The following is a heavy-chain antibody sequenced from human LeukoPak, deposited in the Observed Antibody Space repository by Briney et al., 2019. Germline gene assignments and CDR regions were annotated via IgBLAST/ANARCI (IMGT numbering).Heavy chain of an antibody. J-gene: IGHJ4*02. D-gene: IGHD1-26*01. CDR1: GGTFSSYA. V-gene: IGHV1-69*05. CDR3: ARDRESGSYYEGSDY. Sequence: ASVKVSCKASGGTFSSYAISWVRQAPGQGLEWMGRIIPIFGTANYAQKFQGRVTITTDESTCTAYMELSSLRSEDTAVYYCARDRESGSYYEGSDYWGQGTLVTVSS. CDR2: IIPIFGTA.